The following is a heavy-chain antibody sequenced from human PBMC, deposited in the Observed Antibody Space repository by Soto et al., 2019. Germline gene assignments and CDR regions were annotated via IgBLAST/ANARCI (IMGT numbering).Heavy chain of an antibody. J-gene: IGHJ4*02. Sequence: SETLSLTCTVSGGSISSGGYYWSWIRQHPGKGLEWIGYIYYSGSTYYNPSLKSRVTISVDTSKNQFSLKLSSVTAADTAVYYCARGTYYYDSSGYEPLDYWGQGTLVTVSS. V-gene: IGHV4-31*03. CDR2: IYYSGST. D-gene: IGHD3-22*01. CDR1: GGSISSGGYY. CDR3: ARGTYYYDSSGYEPLDY.